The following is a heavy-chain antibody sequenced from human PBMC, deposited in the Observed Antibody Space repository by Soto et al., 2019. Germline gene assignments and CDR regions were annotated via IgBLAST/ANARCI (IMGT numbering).Heavy chain of an antibody. D-gene: IGHD2-15*01. V-gene: IGHV3-9*01. CDR3: AKDKVAGDAFDI. CDR2: ISWNSGSI. CDR1: GFTFDDYA. J-gene: IGHJ3*02. Sequence: GGSLRPSCAASGFTFDDYAMHWVRQAPGKGLEWVSGISWNSGSIGYADSVKGRFTISRDNAKNSLYLQMNSLRAEDTALYYCAKDKVAGDAFDIWGQGTMVTVSS.